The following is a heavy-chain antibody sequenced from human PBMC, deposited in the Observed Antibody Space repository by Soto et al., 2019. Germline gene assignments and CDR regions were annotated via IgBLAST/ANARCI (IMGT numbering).Heavy chain of an antibody. CDR1: GFTFSSYV. Sequence: QVQLVESGGGVVQPGRSLRLSCAASGFTFSSYVMHWVRQAPGKGLEWVAVISYDGNNKYYEDSVKGRFTISRDNSKDTPYLKMNSLRAEDTAVYYCARAGCDGGRCYTLVGLRYGMDVWGQGTTVTVSS. CDR3: ARAGCDGGRCYTLVGLRYGMDV. V-gene: IGHV3-30-3*01. J-gene: IGHJ6*02. D-gene: IGHD2-15*01. CDR2: ISYDGNNK.